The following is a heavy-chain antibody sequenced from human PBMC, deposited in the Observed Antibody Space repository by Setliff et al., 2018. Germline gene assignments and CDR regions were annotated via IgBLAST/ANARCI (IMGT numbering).Heavy chain of an antibody. Sequence: ASVKVSCKASGSTFTTYAISWMRQAPGQGLEWMGWINTNTGTPSYAQGFTGRFVFSLDTSVSTAYLQISSLKAEDTALYYCARASRFGTIKYRGDYYMDVWGKGTTVTVSS. V-gene: IGHV7-4-1*02. D-gene: IGHD3-10*01. CDR2: INTNTGTP. J-gene: IGHJ6*03. CDR1: GSTFTTYA. CDR3: ARASRFGTIKYRGDYYMDV.